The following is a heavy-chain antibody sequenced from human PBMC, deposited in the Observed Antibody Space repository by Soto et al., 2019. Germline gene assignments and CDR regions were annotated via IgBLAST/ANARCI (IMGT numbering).Heavy chain of an antibody. V-gene: IGHV1-58*02. D-gene: IGHD3-22*01. Sequence: SVKVSCKASGFTFTSSAMQWVRQARGQRLEWIGWIVVGSGNTNYAQKFQGRVTITADESTSTAYMELSSLRSEDTAVYYCAGIVQPRYYYGMDVWGQGTTVTVSS. CDR3: AGIVQPRYYYGMDV. CDR1: GFTFTSSA. J-gene: IGHJ6*02. CDR2: IVVGSGNT.